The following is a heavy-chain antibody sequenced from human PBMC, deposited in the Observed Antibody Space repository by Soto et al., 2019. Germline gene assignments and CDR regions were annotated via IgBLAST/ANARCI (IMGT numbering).Heavy chain of an antibody. J-gene: IGHJ1*01. Sequence: PGGSLRLSCAASGFTFSSYAMSWVRQAPGKGLEWVAVICGDGGSTYYADSVKGRFTISRDNSKNTLYLQMNSLRAEDTAVYYCARDAADCSGGSCYRPQYFQHWGQGTLVTVSS. CDR1: GFTFSSYA. CDR2: ICGDGGST. V-gene: IGHV3-23*01. CDR3: ARDAADCSGGSCYRPQYFQH. D-gene: IGHD2-15*01.